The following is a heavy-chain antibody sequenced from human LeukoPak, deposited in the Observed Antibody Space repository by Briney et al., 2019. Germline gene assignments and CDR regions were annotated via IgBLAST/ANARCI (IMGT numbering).Heavy chain of an antibody. CDR2: FSSSSSYI. CDR1: GFTFSRYS. Sequence: GGSLRLSCAASGFTFSRYSMNWVRQAPGKGLEWVSSFSSSSSYIDYADSVKGRFTISRDNAKNSLYLQMNSLRAEDTAVYYCARDTDYGDSGLDYWGQGTLVTVSS. V-gene: IGHV3-21*01. D-gene: IGHD4-17*01. CDR3: ARDTDYGDSGLDY. J-gene: IGHJ4*02.